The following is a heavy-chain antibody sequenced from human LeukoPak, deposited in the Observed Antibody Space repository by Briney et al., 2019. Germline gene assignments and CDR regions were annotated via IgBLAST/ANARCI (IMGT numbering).Heavy chain of an antibody. CDR1: GFTFDDYA. J-gene: IGHJ6*03. Sequence: PGGSLRLSCAASGFTFDDYAMHWVRQGPGKGLEWVPGISWNSGRIGYADSVRGRFTISRDNAKNSLYLQMNSLRVEDTALYYCTKDVATGASFYMDVWGKGTTVTVSS. CDR3: TKDVATGASFYMDV. CDR2: ISWNSGRI. V-gene: IGHV3-9*01. D-gene: IGHD3-16*01.